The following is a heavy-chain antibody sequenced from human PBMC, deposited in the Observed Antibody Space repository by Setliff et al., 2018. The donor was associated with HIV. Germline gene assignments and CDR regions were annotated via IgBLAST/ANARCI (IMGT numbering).Heavy chain of an antibody. CDR3: ARGVSYLDY. D-gene: IGHD3-3*01. Sequence: PGGSLRLSCAASGSIFSDFYMSWIRQAPGKGLEWVSSITSRSVSTYYADSVKGRFTISRDNANDSLYLQMNSLRAEDTAVYYCARGVSYLDYWGQGTLVTVSS. CDR1: GSIFSDFY. J-gene: IGHJ4*02. V-gene: IGHV3-11*04. CDR2: ITSRSVST.